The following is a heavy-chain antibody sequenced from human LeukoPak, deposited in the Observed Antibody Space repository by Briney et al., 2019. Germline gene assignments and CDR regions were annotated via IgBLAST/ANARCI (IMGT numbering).Heavy chain of an antibody. CDR3: TRGSYYYY. CDR1: GFTFSNYR. J-gene: IGHJ4*02. CDR2: IGSSSSTI. D-gene: IGHD3-10*01. V-gene: IGHV3-48*01. Sequence: GGSLRLSCAASGFTFSNYRMNWVRQAPGKGLERISYIGSSSSTIYYTDSVKGRFTVSRDNAKNSLYLQMNSLRAEDTTVYYCTRGSYYYYWGQGTLVTVSS.